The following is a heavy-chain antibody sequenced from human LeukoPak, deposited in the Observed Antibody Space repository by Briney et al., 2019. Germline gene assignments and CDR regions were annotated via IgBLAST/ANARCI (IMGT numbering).Heavy chain of an antibody. CDR3: ARDWGQRGVGATLAN. CDR2: ISHDGSES. J-gene: IGHJ4*02. D-gene: IGHD1-26*01. CDR1: GFTFSSYW. V-gene: IGHV3-30-3*01. Sequence: GGSLRLSCAASGFTFSSYWMHWVRQAPGKGLEWVSFISHDGSESFHTESVKGRFTISRDSFKNTVDLQVSGLKEEDTAVYYCARDWGQRGVGATLANWGQGTLVIVSS.